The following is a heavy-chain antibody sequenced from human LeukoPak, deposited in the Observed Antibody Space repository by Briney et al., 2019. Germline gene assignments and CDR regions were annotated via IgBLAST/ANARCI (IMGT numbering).Heavy chain of an antibody. CDR2: IYYSGST. D-gene: IGHD4-17*01. Sequence: SETLSLTCTVSGGSISSYYWSWIRQPPGKGLEWIGYIYYSGSTNYNPSLKSRVTISVDTSKNQFSLKLSSVTAADTAVYYCARDSVTTSDAFDIWGQGIMVTVSS. V-gene: IGHV4-59*01. CDR1: GGSISSYY. J-gene: IGHJ3*02. CDR3: ARDSVTTSDAFDI.